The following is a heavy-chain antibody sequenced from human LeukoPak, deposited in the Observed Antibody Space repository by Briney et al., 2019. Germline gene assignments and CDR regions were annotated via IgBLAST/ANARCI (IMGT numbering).Heavy chain of an antibody. V-gene: IGHV3-66*02. J-gene: IGHJ6*03. CDR3: ARGNIENYYYYYMDV. CDR2: IYSGGST. CDR1: GFTVSSNY. Sequence: PGGSLRLSCAASGFTVSSNYMSWVRQAPGKGLEWVSFIYSGGSTYYADSVKGRFTISRDNSKNTLYLQMNSLRAEDTAVYYCARGNIENYYYYYMDVWGKGTTVTVSS.